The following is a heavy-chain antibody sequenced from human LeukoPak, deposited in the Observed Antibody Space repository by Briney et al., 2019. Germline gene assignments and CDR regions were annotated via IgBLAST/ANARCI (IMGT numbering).Heavy chain of an antibody. CDR3: AKSHRTDRTLAASTP. Sequence: GGSLRLSCAASGFTFSNYGMDWVRQAPGKGREWVSGISSSGGSTYYAESVKGRFTISRDNSKNTLFLEMDSLRAEDTAVYYCAKSHRTDRTLAASTPWGQGTLVTVSS. J-gene: IGHJ4*02. D-gene: IGHD2-2*01. V-gene: IGHV3-23*01. CDR2: ISSSGGST. CDR1: GFTFSNYG.